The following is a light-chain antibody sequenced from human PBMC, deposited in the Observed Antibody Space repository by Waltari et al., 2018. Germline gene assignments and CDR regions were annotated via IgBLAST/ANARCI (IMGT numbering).Light chain of an antibody. CDR2: GQN. CDR3: NSRDSSGNDLVV. Sequence: SSELTQDPAVSVALGQTVRITCQGDSLRTHYASWYQQKTGQAPVLVFFGQNNRPEGLPDRFFGFIAGNTPFLTITGVQADDEADYHCNSRDSSGNDLVVFGGGTKLTVL. V-gene: IGLV3-19*01. CDR1: SLRTHY. J-gene: IGLJ2*01.